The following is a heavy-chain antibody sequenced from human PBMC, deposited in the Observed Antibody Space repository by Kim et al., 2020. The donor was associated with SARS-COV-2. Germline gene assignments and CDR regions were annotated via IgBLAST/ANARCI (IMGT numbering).Heavy chain of an antibody. J-gene: IGHJ4*01. Sequence: GGSLRLSCSASGFIFSSYSMYWVRQAPGKGLEYVSAITNNGGSTYYADSVKGRFTISRDNSKNTLCLQMSNLRPEDTAVYYCAKKGVVTSGASHSDYWG. CDR1: GFIFSSYS. CDR3: AKKGVVTSGASHSDY. V-gene: IGHV3-64D*09. CDR2: ITNNGGST. D-gene: IGHD2-2*01.